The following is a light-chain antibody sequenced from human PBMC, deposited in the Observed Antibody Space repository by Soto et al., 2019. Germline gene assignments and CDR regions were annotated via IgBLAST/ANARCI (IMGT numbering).Light chain of an antibody. Sequence: QSVLTQPASVSGSPGQSVAISCTGTSSDVGGYDYVSWYQQHPGKAPKLMIYDVITRPSGVSNRFSGSKSGITASLTISGLQAEDEADYYCSSYTSSNTLVFGGGTKVTVL. CDR3: SSYTSSNTLV. CDR1: SSDVGGYDY. V-gene: IGLV2-14*01. CDR2: DVI. J-gene: IGLJ2*01.